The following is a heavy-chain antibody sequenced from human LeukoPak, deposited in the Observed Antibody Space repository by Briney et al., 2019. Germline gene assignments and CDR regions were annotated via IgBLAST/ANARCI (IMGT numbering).Heavy chain of an antibody. CDR2: IIPILGIA. CDR3: ARDTMGQRQLAEYYYYGMDV. Sequence: GASVKVSCKASGGTFSSYAISWVRQARGQGLEWMGMIIPILGIANYAQKFQGRVTITADKSTSTAYMELSSLRSEDTAVYYCARDTMGQRQLAEYYYYGMDVWGQGTTVTVSS. D-gene: IGHD5-24*01. J-gene: IGHJ6*02. V-gene: IGHV1-69*04. CDR1: GGTFSSYA.